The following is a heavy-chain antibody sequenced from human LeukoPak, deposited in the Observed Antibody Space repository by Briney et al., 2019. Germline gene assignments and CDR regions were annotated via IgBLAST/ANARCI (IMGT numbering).Heavy chain of an antibody. CDR2: INWNGGRT. CDR1: GFTFDAYA. D-gene: IGHD3-10*01. J-gene: IGHJ4*02. V-gene: IGHV3-20*04. CDR3: AGDLISGSGSLGY. Sequence: PGGSLRLSCAASGFTFDAYAMSWVRQAPGKGLERVSGINWNGGRTGYADSVKGRFTISRDNAKNTLYLQMNSLRAEDTAVYYCAGDLISGSGSLGYWGQGTLVTVSS.